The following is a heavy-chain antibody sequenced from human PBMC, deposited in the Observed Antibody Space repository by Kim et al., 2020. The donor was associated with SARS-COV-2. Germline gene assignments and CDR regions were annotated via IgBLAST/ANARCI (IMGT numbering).Heavy chain of an antibody. CDR1: GYNFTSYG. CDR2: ISAYNGNT. D-gene: IGHD3-10*01. V-gene: IGHV1-18*04. CDR3: ARDFDMVRGVTLCDY. Sequence: ASVKVSCKASGYNFTSYGISWVRQAPGQGLEWMGWISAYNGNTNYAQKLQGRVTMTTDTSTSTAYMELRSLRSDDTAVYYCARDFDMVRGVTLCDYWGQGTLVTVSS. J-gene: IGHJ4*02.